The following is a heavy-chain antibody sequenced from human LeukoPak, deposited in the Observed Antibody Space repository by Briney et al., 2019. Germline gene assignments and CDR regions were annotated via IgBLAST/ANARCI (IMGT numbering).Heavy chain of an antibody. Sequence: PGGSLRLSCAASGFTFNSYAMYWVRQAPGKGLEWVSGIFGSGGSAHYADSVKGRFTISRDNSKNTVYLQMNSLRAEGTAVYYCAKTTTGYSSGRYPGWPVDYWGQGALVTVSS. D-gene: IGHD6-19*01. CDR3: AKTTTGYSSGRYPGWPVDY. V-gene: IGHV3-23*01. CDR1: GFTFNSYA. CDR2: IFGSGGSA. J-gene: IGHJ4*02.